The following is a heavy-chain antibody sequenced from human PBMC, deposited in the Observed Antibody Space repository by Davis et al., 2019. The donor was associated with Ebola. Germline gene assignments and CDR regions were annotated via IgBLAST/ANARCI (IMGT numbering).Heavy chain of an antibody. J-gene: IGHJ6*02. CDR3: AKDLGSSTTGGYYGMVV. V-gene: IGHV3-9*01. CDR1: GVTFDKYA. CDR2: ISWNGRHI. D-gene: IGHD2-2*01. Sequence: PGGSLRLSCAASGVTFDKYAMHWVRQAPGKGLEWVSDISWNGRHIAYADSVKGRFTISRDNAKNSLYLQMNSLRPEDTALYYCAKDLGSSTTGGYYGMVVWGLGTTVTVSS.